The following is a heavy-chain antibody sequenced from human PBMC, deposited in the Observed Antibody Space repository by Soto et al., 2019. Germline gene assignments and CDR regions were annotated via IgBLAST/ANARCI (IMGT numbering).Heavy chain of an antibody. D-gene: IGHD6-19*01. V-gene: IGHV3-23*01. CDR1: GFTFSIYA. CDR2: ISGSGGDT. Sequence: EVQLLESGGGLVQPGGSLRLSCAASGFTFSIYAMSWVRQAPGKGLEWVSGISGSGGDTFYADSVKGRFTISRDNPKNTLYLQMNRLSAEDTAVYYCAVYHSGWYGAFDSWGQRTMVTVSS. CDR3: AVYHSGWYGAFDS. J-gene: IGHJ3*01.